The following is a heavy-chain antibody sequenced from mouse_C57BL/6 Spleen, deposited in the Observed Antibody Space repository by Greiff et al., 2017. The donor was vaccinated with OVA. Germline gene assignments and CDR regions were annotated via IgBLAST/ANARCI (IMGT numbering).Heavy chain of an antibody. Sequence: QVQLQQSGAELVRPGASVKLSCKASGYTFTDYYINWVKQRPGQGLEWIARIYPGSGTTYYNEKFKGKATLTAEKSSSTAYMQLSSLTSEDSAVYFCARSWYYGSSYTLDVWGTGTTVTVSS. D-gene: IGHD1-1*01. V-gene: IGHV1-76*01. CDR3: ARSWYYGSSYTLDV. CDR1: GYTFTDYY. J-gene: IGHJ1*03. CDR2: IYPGSGTT.